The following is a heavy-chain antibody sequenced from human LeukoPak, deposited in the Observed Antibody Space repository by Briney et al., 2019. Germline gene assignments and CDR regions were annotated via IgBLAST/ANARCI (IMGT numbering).Heavy chain of an antibody. J-gene: IGHJ4*02. D-gene: IGHD4-17*01. Sequence: GGSLRLSCAASGFSFSSYGMHWVRQAPGKGLEWVAVISHDGSNKYYADTVKGRFTISRDNSKNTMYLQMNSLRAEDTAVYYCARDPYGFDYWGQGTLVTVSS. V-gene: IGHV3-30*03. CDR3: ARDPYGFDY. CDR1: GFSFSSYG. CDR2: ISHDGSNK.